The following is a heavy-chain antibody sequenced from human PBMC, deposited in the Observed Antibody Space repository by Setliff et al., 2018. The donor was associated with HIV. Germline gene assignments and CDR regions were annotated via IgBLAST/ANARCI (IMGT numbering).Heavy chain of an antibody. CDR1: GGSFSGYY. CDR3: ARQRDFDN. Sequence: SETLSLTCEVFGGSFSGYYWSWIRQAPGKGLEWIGEISYSGNINYKSSLKSRATMSVDRSKNQFSLNLTSVTAADTAVYYCARQRDFDNWGQGALVTVSS. CDR2: ISYSGNI. D-gene: IGHD6-25*01. J-gene: IGHJ4*02. V-gene: IGHV4-34*01.